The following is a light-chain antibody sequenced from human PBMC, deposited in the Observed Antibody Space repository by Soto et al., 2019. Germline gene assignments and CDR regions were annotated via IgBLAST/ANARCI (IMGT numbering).Light chain of an antibody. Sequence: EIVMTQSPATLSVSPGESATLSCRASQSVSSNLAWHQQKPGQAPRILMYDASTRATGISARFSGSGSGTEFTLTISSLQSEDFAVYYCHQYHNWPMTFGQGTRLEI. V-gene: IGKV3-15*01. J-gene: IGKJ5*01. CDR2: DAS. CDR1: QSVSSN. CDR3: HQYHNWPMT.